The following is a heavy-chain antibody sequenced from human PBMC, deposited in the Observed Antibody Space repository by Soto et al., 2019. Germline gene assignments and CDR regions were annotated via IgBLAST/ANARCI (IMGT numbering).Heavy chain of an antibody. Sequence: VKVSCKASGYTFTGYYTHWVRQAPGQGLEWMGWINPNSGGTNYAQKFQGRVTMTRDTSISTAYMELSRLRSDDTAVYYCARDLGYCSSTSCLVNWFDPWGQGTLVTVSS. CDR1: GYTFTGYY. J-gene: IGHJ5*02. CDR2: INPNSGGT. D-gene: IGHD2-2*01. CDR3: ARDLGYCSSTSCLVNWFDP. V-gene: IGHV1-2*02.